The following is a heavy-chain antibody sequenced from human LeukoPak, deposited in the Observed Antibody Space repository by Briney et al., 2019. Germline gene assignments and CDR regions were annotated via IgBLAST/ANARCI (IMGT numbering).Heavy chain of an antibody. Sequence: GASVKVSCKASGGTFSSYAISWVRQAPGQGLEWMGRIIPILGIANYAQKFQGRVTITADKSTSTAYMELSSLRSEDTAVYYCAREYSSSSNYYYYYGMDVWGQGTTVTVSS. CDR1: GGTFSSYA. V-gene: IGHV1-69*04. D-gene: IGHD6-6*01. CDR2: IIPILGIA. J-gene: IGHJ6*02. CDR3: AREYSSSSNYYYYYGMDV.